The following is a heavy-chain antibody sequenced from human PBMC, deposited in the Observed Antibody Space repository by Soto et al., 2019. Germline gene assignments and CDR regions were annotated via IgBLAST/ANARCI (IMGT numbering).Heavy chain of an antibody. J-gene: IGHJ6*02. CDR3: ARDSSIAVAGTHDYYYGMDV. CDR1: GGSISSYY. D-gene: IGHD6-19*01. V-gene: IGHV4-59*01. Sequence: QVQLQESGPGLVKPSETLSLTCTVSGGSISSYYWSWIRQPPGKGLEWIGYIYYSGSTNYNPSLKSRVTISVDTSKNQLSLKLSSVTAADTAVYYCARDSSIAVAGTHDYYYGMDVWGQGTTVTVSS. CDR2: IYYSGST.